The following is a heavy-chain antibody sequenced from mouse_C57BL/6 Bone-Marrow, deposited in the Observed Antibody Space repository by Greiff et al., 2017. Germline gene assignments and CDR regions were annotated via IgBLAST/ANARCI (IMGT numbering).Heavy chain of an antibody. CDR1: GYAFSSYW. J-gene: IGHJ2*01. CDR3: ARRGITTVVADY. Sequence: QVQLQQSGAELVKPGASVKISCKASGYAFSSYWMNWVKQRPGKGLEWIGQIYPGDGDTNYNGKFKGKATLTADKSSSTAYMQLSSLTSEDSAVYFCARRGITTVVADYWGQGTTLTVSS. V-gene: IGHV1-80*01. D-gene: IGHD1-1*01. CDR2: IYPGDGDT.